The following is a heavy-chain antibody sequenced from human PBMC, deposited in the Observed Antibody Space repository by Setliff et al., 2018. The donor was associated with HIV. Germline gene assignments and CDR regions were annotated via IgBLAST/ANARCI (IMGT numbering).Heavy chain of an antibody. CDR1: GASINTGGYY. CDR3: GRVTDKSDDPDDY. V-gene: IGHV4-31*03. J-gene: IGHJ4*02. D-gene: IGHD1-1*01. CDR2: IYYSGSA. Sequence: SETLSLTCTVSGASINTGGYYWSWIRQHPGKGLEYIGYIYYSGSAYYSPSLKSRVALSLDTSENQFSLRLSSVTAADTAVYYCGRVTDKSDDPDDYWGQGTLVTVSS.